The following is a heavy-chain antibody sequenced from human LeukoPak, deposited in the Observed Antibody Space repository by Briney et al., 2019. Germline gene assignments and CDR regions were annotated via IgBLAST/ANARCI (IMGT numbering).Heavy chain of an antibody. J-gene: IGHJ4*02. V-gene: IGHV1-2*02. CDR3: ASGYSGYELNY. Sequence: ASVKVSCKTSDFRDYYMNWVRQAPGQGLEWLGWINPKSGDTDYAQKFQGTVTMTRDTSISTAYMELSGLKPDDTAIYFCASGYSGYELNYWGQGTQVTVSS. D-gene: IGHD5-12*01. CDR2: INPKSGDT. CDR1: DFRDYY.